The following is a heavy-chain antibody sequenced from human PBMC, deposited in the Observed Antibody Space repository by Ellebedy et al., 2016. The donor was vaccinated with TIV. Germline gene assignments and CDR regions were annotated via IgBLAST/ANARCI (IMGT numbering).Heavy chain of an antibody. D-gene: IGHD7-27*01. CDR3: TKRGVAWAAFDI. V-gene: IGHV3-23*01. J-gene: IGHJ3*02. Sequence: GESLKISCAASGFTFGDFAMNWVRQAPGKGLEWVSAISPSGDITYFADSVKGRFTISRDNSQDTVHLQMHSLRAEDTAVYYCTKRGVAWAAFDIWGPGTLVTVSS. CDR2: ISPSGDIT. CDR1: GFTFGDFA.